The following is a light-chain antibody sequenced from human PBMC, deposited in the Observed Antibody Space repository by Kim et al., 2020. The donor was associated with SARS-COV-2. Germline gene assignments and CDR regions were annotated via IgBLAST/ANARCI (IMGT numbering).Light chain of an antibody. J-gene: IGKJ2*01. CDR2: AAS. Sequence: DIQMTQSPSSLSASVGDRVTITCRASQSISSYLNWYQQKPGKAPKLLIYAASSLQSGVPSRFSGSGSGTDFTLTISSLQPEDFATYYCQQSYSTPPYTCGQGTKLEI. CDR1: QSISSY. CDR3: QQSYSTPPYT. V-gene: IGKV1-39*01.